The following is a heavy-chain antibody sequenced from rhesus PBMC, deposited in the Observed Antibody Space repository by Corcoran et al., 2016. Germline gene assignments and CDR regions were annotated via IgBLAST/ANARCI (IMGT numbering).Heavy chain of an antibody. CDR2: SYGNSART. V-gene: IGHV4-73*01. CDR3: AGRSGRESRAFDF. CDR1: GGSISGYYY. D-gene: IGHD3-16*01. Sequence: QVQLQQWGEGLVKPSETLSLTCAVYGGSISGYYYWSWIRQPPGKGLEWIGVSYGNSARTNYNPSLKHRITISKDTSQIQFSLKLGSVTAADTAVYYCAGRSGRESRAFDFWGQGLRVTVSS. J-gene: IGHJ3*01.